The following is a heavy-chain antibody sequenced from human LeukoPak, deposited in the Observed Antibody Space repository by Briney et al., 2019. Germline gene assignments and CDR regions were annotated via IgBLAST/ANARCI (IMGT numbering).Heavy chain of an antibody. J-gene: IGHJ4*02. Sequence: PSETLSLTCTVSGGSMSGYCWGWVRQPPGKGLEWIAYIHYSGSTNYNPPLKSRLTISVDTSKNQLSLKLNSMTDAAPAVYYFARHGQNDGYPLDYWGQGTLVSVSS. CDR2: IHYSGST. V-gene: IGHV4-59*08. CDR1: GGSMSGYC. CDR3: ARHGQNDGYPLDY. D-gene: IGHD5-24*01.